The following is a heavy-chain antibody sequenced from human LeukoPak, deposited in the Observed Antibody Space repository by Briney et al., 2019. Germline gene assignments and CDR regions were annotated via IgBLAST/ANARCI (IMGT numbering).Heavy chain of an antibody. Sequence: PSETLSLTCSVSGASINSHYWSWIRQSPGKGLEWIGYVFNGGSTNYNPSLRIQVTMSLDTSRDQFSLRLSSVTAADTAIYYCASRPAGTTWYGVFDYWSQGTLVTVSS. V-gene: IGHV4-59*11. CDR3: ASRPAGTTWYGVFDY. D-gene: IGHD6-13*01. CDR2: VFNGGST. CDR1: GASINSHY. J-gene: IGHJ4*02.